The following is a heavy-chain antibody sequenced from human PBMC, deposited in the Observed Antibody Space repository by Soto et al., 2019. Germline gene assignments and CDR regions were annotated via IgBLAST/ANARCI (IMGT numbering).Heavy chain of an antibody. J-gene: IGHJ4*02. CDR3: AKEYSTSFDY. Sequence: PGGSLRLSCAASGFTFSIYAMNWVRQAPGKGLEWVSAISAGGSNTNYADSVKGRFTISSDNSKNTLYLQMNGLRADDTAVYYCAKEYSTSFDYWGQGTPVTVSS. V-gene: IGHV3-23*01. D-gene: IGHD6-6*01. CDR2: ISAGGSNT. CDR1: GFTFSIYA.